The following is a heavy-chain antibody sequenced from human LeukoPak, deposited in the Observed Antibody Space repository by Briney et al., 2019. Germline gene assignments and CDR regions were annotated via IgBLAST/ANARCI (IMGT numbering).Heavy chain of an antibody. Sequence: SETLSLTCTVSGGSISSYYWSWIRQPPGKGLEWIGYIYYSGSTNYNPSLKSRVTISVDTSKNQFSLKLSSVTAADTAVYYCARRGANSGSYSHFDLWGRGTLVTVSS. D-gene: IGHD1-26*01. J-gene: IGHJ2*01. CDR1: GGSISSYY. CDR2: IYYSGST. V-gene: IGHV4-59*01. CDR3: ARRGANSGSYSHFDL.